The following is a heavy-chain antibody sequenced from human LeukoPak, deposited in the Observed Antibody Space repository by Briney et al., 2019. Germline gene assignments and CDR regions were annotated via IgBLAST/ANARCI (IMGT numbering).Heavy chain of an antibody. CDR2: INYSGST. J-gene: IGHJ4*02. CDR1: GGSISSYY. D-gene: IGHD3-10*01. CDR3: ARHGNYYGSGSYY. Sequence: SETLSLTCTVSGGSISSYYWSWIRQPPGKGLEWIGEINYSGSTNYNPSLKSRVTISVDTSKNQFSLKLSSVTAADTAVYYCARHGNYYGSGSYYWGQGTLVTVSS. V-gene: IGHV4-34*01.